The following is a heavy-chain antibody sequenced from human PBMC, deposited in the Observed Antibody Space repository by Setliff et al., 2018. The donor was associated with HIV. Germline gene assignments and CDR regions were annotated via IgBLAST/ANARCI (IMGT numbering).Heavy chain of an antibody. CDR2: IYYNGNT. J-gene: IGHJ4*02. Sequence: SETLSLTCSVSGASISSNSYYWGWIRQPPGKGLEWVGSIYYNGNTFYNQSLQSRVTISLDTSKNQFSLELRSVTAADTALYYCARSPLYSGYERYYFDYWGQGTLVTVSS. V-gene: IGHV4-39*07. D-gene: IGHD5-12*01. CDR1: GASISSNSYY. CDR3: ARSPLYSGYERYYFDY.